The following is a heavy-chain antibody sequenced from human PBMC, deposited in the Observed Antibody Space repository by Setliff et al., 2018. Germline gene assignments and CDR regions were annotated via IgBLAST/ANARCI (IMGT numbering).Heavy chain of an antibody. D-gene: IGHD1-26*01. CDR3: ARVGATQHYYYGMDV. J-gene: IGHJ6*02. CDR1: GFTFSSYA. V-gene: IGHV3-30*04. CDR2: ISYDGSNK. Sequence: PGGSLRLSCAASGFTFSSYAMHWVRQAPGKGLEWVAVISYDGSNKYYADSVKGRFTISRDNSKNTLYLQMNSLRAEDTAVYYCARVGATQHYYYGMDVWGQGTTVTVSS.